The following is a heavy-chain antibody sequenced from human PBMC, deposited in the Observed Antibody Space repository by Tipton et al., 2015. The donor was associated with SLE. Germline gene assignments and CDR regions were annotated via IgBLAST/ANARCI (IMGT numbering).Heavy chain of an antibody. CDR3: ARDHSGYFQH. J-gene: IGHJ1*01. Sequence: TLSLTCTVSGGSISSGGYYWSWIRQHPGKGLEWTGYIYYSGSTYYNPSLKSRVTISVDTSKNQFSLKLSSVTAADTAVYYCARDHSGYFQHWGQGTLVTVSS. CDR2: IYYSGST. V-gene: IGHV4-31*03. CDR1: GGSISSGGYY.